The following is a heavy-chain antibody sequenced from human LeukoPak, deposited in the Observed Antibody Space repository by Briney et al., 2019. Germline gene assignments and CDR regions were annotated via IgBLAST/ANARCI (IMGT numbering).Heavy chain of an antibody. Sequence: GGSLRLSCVASGFTVSSNYMTWVRQAPGKGLEWVSVIYTGGTPYYADSVKGQFTISRDISKNTVYLQMNSLRVEDTAVYFCARGAATGPTLGLDYWGQGTLVTVSS. D-gene: IGHD6-13*01. CDR1: GFTVSSNY. V-gene: IGHV3-53*01. J-gene: IGHJ4*02. CDR2: IYTGGTP. CDR3: ARGAATGPTLGLDY.